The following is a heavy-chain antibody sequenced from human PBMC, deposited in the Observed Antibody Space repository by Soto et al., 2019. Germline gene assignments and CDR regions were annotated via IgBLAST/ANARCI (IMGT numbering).Heavy chain of an antibody. D-gene: IGHD2-8*01. J-gene: IGHJ5*02. CDR2: IYHSGST. CDR3: ARASGCTNGVCYNGFDP. CDR1: GGSISSSNW. Sequence: QVQLQESGPGLVKPSGTLSLTCAVSGGSISSSNWWSWVRQPPGKGLGWIGEIYHSGSTNYNPSLKSRVTISVDKSKNQFSLKLSSVTAADTAAYYCARASGCTNGVCYNGFDPWGQGTLVTVSS. V-gene: IGHV4-4*02.